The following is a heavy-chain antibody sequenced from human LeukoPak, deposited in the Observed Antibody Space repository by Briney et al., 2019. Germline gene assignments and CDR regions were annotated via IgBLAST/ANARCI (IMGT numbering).Heavy chain of an antibody. V-gene: IGHV1-69*13. CDR2: IIPIFGTE. J-gene: IGHJ4*02. Sequence: ASVKVSCKASGGTFSSYAISWVRQAPGQGLAWMGGIIPIFGTENYAQKFQGRVTITADESTSTAYMELSSLRSEDTAVYYCAILIVVVPAAIPRQYYFDYWGQGTLVTVSS. CDR3: AILIVVVPAAIPRQYYFDY. CDR1: GGTFSSYA. D-gene: IGHD2-2*01.